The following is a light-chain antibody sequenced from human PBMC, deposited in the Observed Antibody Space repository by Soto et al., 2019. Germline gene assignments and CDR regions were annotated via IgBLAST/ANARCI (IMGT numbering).Light chain of an antibody. CDR2: WAS. CDR3: QQYYSNPIT. Sequence: DIVMTQSPDSLAVSLGERATINGKSSQSVLSGSDSKNSLAWHQQKPGQPPKLLIYWASTRESGVPERFSGSGSGTDFALTISSLQAEDVAVYYCQQYYSNPITFGQGTRLEIK. J-gene: IGKJ5*01. CDR1: QSVLSGSDSKNS. V-gene: IGKV4-1*01.